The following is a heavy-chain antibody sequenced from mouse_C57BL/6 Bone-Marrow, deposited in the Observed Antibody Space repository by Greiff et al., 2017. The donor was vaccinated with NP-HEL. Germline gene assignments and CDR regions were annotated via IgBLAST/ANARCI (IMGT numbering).Heavy chain of an antibody. CDR1: GYTFTSYW. V-gene: IGHV1-64*01. J-gene: IGHJ4*01. D-gene: IGHD1-1*01. CDR3: ARGGYFTTVVSYAMDY. CDR2: IHPNSGST. Sequence: VQLQQPGAELVKPGASVKLSCKASGYTFTSYWMHWVKQRPGQGLEWIGMIHPNSGSTNYNEKFKSKATLTVDKSSSTAYMQLSSLTSEDSAVYYCARGGYFTTVVSYAMDYRGQGTSVTVSS.